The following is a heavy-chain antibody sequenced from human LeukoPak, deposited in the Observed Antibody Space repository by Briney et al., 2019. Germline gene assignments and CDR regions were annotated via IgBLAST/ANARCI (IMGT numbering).Heavy chain of an antibody. D-gene: IGHD1-26*01. CDR3: ARRGATRTVDY. CDR2: ISYDGSNK. V-gene: IGHV3-30*03. Sequence: AGGSLRLSCAAPGFTFSSYGMHWVRQAPGKGLEWVAVISYDGSNKYYADSVKGRFTISRDNSKNTLYLQMNNLRAEDTAVYYCARRGATRTVDYWGQGTPVTVSS. CDR1: GFTFSSYG. J-gene: IGHJ4*02.